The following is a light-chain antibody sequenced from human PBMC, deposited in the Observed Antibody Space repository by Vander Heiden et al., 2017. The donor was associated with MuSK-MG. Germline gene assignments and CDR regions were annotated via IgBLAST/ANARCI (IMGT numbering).Light chain of an antibody. V-gene: IGLV3-21*02. Sequence: SYVLTQPPPVSVAPGQTARIACGWKNVGRMSVHGYQQGPGQAPVLVVYDDSDRPSGIADRFSGSKFGNTATFTISSVEAGDEGDDVCQVWDGNGGGDNLVFGGGTKLTVL. CDR1: NVGRMS. CDR3: QVWDGNGGGDNLV. J-gene: IGLJ3*02. CDR2: DDS.